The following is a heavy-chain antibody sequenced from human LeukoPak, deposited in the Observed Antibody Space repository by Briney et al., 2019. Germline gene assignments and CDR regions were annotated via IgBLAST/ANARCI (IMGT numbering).Heavy chain of an antibody. D-gene: IGHD6-19*01. CDR3: ARRSSGWYGDWFDP. V-gene: IGHV3-11*04. CDR1: GFTFSDYY. CDR2: ISSSGSNI. Sequence: GGSLRLSCAASGFTFSDYYMSWIRQAPGKGLEWVSYISSSGSNIYYADSVKGRFTISRDNAKNSLYLQMNSLRAEDTAVYYCARRSSGWYGDWFDPWGQGTLVTVSS. J-gene: IGHJ5*02.